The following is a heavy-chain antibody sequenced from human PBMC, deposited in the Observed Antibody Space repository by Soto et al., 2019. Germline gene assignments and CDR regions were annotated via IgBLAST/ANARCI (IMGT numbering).Heavy chain of an antibody. D-gene: IGHD6-6*01. CDR2: IYPGDSDT. CDR1: GYSFASYW. V-gene: IGHV5-51*01. J-gene: IGHJ6*02. CDR3: ARTRSFTLGFYYDGMDV. Sequence: PGESLKISCQGSGYSFASYWIGWVRPMPGKDLEWMGIIYPGDSDTRYGPSFQGQVTISADKSLRTAYLQWTSLKASDTALYYCARTRSFTLGFYYDGMDVWGQGTTVTVSS.